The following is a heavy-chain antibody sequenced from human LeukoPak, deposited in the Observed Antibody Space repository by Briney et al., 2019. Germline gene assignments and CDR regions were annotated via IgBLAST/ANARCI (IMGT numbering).Heavy chain of an antibody. Sequence: PSETLSLTCAVYGGSFSVYYWSWTRQPPGKGLECSGEINHSGSTNYNPSLKSRVTISVDTSKNQFSLKLSSVTAADTAVYYCARGTGHRLRYFGWFVYWGQGTLVTVSS. D-gene: IGHD3-9*01. J-gene: IGHJ4*02. CDR3: ARGTGHRLRYFGWFVY. CDR2: INHSGST. V-gene: IGHV4-34*01. CDR1: GGSFSVYY.